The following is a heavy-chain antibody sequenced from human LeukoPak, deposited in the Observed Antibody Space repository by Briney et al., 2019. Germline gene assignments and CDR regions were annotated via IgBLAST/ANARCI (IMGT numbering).Heavy chain of an antibody. J-gene: IGHJ5*02. Sequence: SETLSLTCAVYGGSFSGYYWSWIRQPSGKGLEWIGEINHSGSTNYNPSLKSRVTISVDTSKNQFSLKLSSVTAADTAVYYCARGSRYCSSTSCYHWFDPWGQGTLVTVSS. CDR1: GGSFSGYY. CDR2: INHSGST. V-gene: IGHV4-34*01. CDR3: ARGSRYCSSTSCYHWFDP. D-gene: IGHD2-2*01.